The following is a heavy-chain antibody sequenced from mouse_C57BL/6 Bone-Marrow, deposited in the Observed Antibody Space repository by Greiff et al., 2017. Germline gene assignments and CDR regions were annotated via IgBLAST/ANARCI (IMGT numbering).Heavy chain of an antibody. CDR1: GYTFTSYW. D-gene: IGHD2-3*01. V-gene: IGHV1-50*01. J-gene: IGHJ3*01. CDR3: ARDGGYWPVAY. CDR2: IDPSDSYT. Sequence: QVQLQQPGAELVKPGASVKLSCKASGYTFTSYWMQWVKQRPGQGLEWIGEIDPSDSYTNYNQKFKGKATLTVDTSSSTAYMQLSSLTSEDSAVYYCARDGGYWPVAYWGQGTLVTVSA.